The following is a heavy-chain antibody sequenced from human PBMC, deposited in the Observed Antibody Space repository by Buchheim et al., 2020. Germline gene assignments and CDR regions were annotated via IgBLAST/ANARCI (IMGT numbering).Heavy chain of an antibody. CDR1: GYTFTSYG. J-gene: IGHJ3*02. D-gene: IGHD6-6*01. CDR2: ISAYNGNT. CDR3: ARVGAREANIAARGGLQWLRGRAFDI. V-gene: IGHV1-18*01. Sequence: QVQLVQSGAEVKKPGASVKVSCKASGYTFTSYGISWVRQAPGQGLEWMGWISAYNGNTNYAQKLQGRVTMTTDTSTSTAYIELRSLRSDDTAVYYCARVGAREANIAARGGLQWLRGRAFDIWGQGT.